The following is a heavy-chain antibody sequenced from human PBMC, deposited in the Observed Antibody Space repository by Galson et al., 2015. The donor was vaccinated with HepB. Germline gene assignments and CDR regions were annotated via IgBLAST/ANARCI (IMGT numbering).Heavy chain of an antibody. D-gene: IGHD1-26*01. V-gene: IGHV3-23*01. CDR3: AKDSGRYFGYYFDY. CDR2: ISYSGDGA. Sequence: SLRLSCAASGFTFGTYAMHRVRQAPGKGLEWVSDISYSGDGAYYADSVKGRFTISRDNSENTLFLQLNSLRGENTAVYYCAKDSGRYFGYYFDYWGQGTLVTVSS. J-gene: IGHJ4*02. CDR1: GFTFGTYA.